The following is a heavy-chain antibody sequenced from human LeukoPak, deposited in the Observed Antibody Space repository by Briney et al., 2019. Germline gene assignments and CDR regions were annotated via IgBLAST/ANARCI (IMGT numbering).Heavy chain of an antibody. CDR1: GGSFSGYY. V-gene: IGHV4-34*01. D-gene: IGHD4-11*01. CDR3: ARDGSNWSNDYYHGVDV. Sequence: SETLSLTRAVYGGSFSGYYWSWIRQPPGKGLEWIGEINHSGSTNYNPSLKSRVTISVDTSKNQFSLRLSSVTAADTAVYYCARDGSNWSNDYYHGVDVWGQGTTVTVSS. CDR2: INHSGST. J-gene: IGHJ6*02.